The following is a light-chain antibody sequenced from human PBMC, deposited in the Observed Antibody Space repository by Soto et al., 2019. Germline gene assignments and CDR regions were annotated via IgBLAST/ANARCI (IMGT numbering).Light chain of an antibody. Sequence: QSALTQPASVSGSPGQSITISCTGTNSDVGGYNYVSWYQHHPGKAPKLMIYDVSNRPSGVSYRFSGSKSGNTASLTIFGRQAEDDDDSYCRSSTRSSTAYVFGTGTKLTVL. V-gene: IGLV2-14*03. CDR1: NSDVGGYNY. J-gene: IGLJ1*01. CDR3: RSSTRSSTAYV. CDR2: DVS.